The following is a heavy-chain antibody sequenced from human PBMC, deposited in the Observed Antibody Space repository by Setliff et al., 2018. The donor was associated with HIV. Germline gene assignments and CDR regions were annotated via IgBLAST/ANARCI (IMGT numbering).Heavy chain of an antibody. CDR3: ARDAPYTSSWLYYSYYYGLDV. CDR1: GFSFSQYG. J-gene: IGHJ6*02. V-gene: IGHV3-7*01. CDR2: IKHDGSEK. D-gene: IGHD6-13*01. Sequence: PGGSLRLSCAASGFSFSQYGMHWVRQTPGKGLEWVANIKHDGSEKYYVDSVKGRFTISRDNAKNSLYLQMNSLRVEDTALYYCARDAPYTSSWLYYSYYYGLDVWGQGTTVTVSS.